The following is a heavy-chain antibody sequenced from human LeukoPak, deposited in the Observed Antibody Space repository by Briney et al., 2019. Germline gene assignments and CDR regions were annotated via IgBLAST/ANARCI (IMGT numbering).Heavy chain of an antibody. V-gene: IGHV3-23*01. CDR1: GFTFSSYA. Sequence: GGSLRLSCAASGFTFSSYAMSWVRQAPGKGLEWVSAISGSGGSTYYADSVKGRFTISRDNSKNTRYLQMNSLRAEDTAVYYCAKDRYSYAETYYFDYWGQGTLVTVSS. CDR3: AKDRYSYAETYYFDY. CDR2: ISGSGGST. D-gene: IGHD5-18*01. J-gene: IGHJ4*02.